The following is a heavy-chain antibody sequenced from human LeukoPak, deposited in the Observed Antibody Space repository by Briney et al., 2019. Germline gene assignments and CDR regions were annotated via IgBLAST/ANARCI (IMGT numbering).Heavy chain of an antibody. CDR1: GGSISSGYYY. D-gene: IGHD5-24*01. Sequence: SETLSLTCTVSGGSISSGYYYWTWIRQHPGKGLEWIGYIYHRGSTYYNPSLKSRVTISVDTSTNQFSLKLSSVTAADTAVYYCARRDQMEENAFDIWGQGTMVTVSS. J-gene: IGHJ3*02. CDR3: ARRDQMEENAFDI. V-gene: IGHV4-31*03. CDR2: IYHRGST.